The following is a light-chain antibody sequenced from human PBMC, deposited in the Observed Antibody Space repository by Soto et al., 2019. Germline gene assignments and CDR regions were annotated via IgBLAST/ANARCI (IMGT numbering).Light chain of an antibody. CDR2: GAS. CDR3: QQYNNLWT. CDR1: QSVSSN. V-gene: IGKV3-15*01. Sequence: EIVMTQSPATLSVSPGERATLSCRASQSVSSNLAWYQQKPGQAPRLLIYGASTRAIGIPARFSGSGSGTEFILTISSLQYEDFAIYYCQQYNNLWTFGQGTKVEIK. J-gene: IGKJ1*01.